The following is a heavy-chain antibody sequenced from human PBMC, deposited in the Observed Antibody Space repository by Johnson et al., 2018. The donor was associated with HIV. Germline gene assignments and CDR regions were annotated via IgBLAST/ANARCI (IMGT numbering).Heavy chain of an antibody. Sequence: MQLVESGGDMVQPGRSLRLSCAASGFTFSSYAMHWVRQAPGKGLEWISYITGSGSTISYADSVKGRFTISRDNAKNSLYLQMNSLRAEDTAVYYCARDAKVGYGDAFDIWGHGTMVTVSS. CDR3: ARDAKVGYGDAFDI. CDR1: GFTFSSYA. CDR2: ITGSGSTI. J-gene: IGHJ3*02. V-gene: IGHV3-48*04. D-gene: IGHD5-12*01.